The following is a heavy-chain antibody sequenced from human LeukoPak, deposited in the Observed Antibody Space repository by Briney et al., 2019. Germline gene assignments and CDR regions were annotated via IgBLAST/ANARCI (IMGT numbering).Heavy chain of an antibody. V-gene: IGHV1-8*01. D-gene: IGHD6-13*01. CDR2: MNPNSGNT. CDR1: GYTFTSYD. J-gene: IGHJ4*02. Sequence: ASEKVSCKASGYTFTSYDINWVRQATGQGLEWMGWMNPNSGNTGYAQKFQGRVTMTRNTSISTAYMELSSLRSGDTAVYYCARGQAWDYSSSWYTYWGQGTLVTVSS. CDR3: ARGQAWDYSSSWYTY.